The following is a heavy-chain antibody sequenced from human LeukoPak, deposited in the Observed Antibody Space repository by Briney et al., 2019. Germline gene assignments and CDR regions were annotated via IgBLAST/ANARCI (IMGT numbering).Heavy chain of an antibody. V-gene: IGHV4-59*01. J-gene: IGHJ3*01. CDR2: IYYSGRT. CDR3: ARLDTSGYRAFDF. Sequence: PSETLSLTCTVSGGSISSYYWSWIRQPPGKGLEYIGYIYYSGRTNYNPSLTSRVTISVDTSRNQFSLKLSSVTAADTAVYYCARLDTSGYRAFDFWGQGTMVTVSS. CDR1: GGSISSYY. D-gene: IGHD3-22*01.